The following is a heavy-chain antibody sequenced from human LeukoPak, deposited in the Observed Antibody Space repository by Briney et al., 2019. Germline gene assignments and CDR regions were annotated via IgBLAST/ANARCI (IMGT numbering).Heavy chain of an antibody. CDR2: IYHSGST. D-gene: IGHD2-2*01. CDR3: ARYCSSTSCPRGGLDY. CDR1: GGSISHYY. J-gene: IGHJ4*02. V-gene: IGHV4-59*12. Sequence: SETLSLTCSVSGGSISHYYWTWIRQPPGKGLEWIGYIYHSGSTYYNPSLKSRVTISVDTSKNQFSLKLSSVTAADTAVYYCARYCSSTSCPRGGLDYWGQGTLVTVSS.